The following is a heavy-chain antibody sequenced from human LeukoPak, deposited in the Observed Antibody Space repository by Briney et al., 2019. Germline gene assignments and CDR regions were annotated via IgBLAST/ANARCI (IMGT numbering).Heavy chain of an antibody. Sequence: ASVKVSCKVSGGTFSSYAISWVRQAPGQGLEWMGWINPNSGGTNYAQKFQGRVTMTRDTSISTAYMELSRLRSDDTAVYYCARGRVDYYGSGRTDWFDPWGQGTLVTVSS. CDR3: ARGRVDYYGSGRTDWFDP. CDR1: GGTFSSYA. V-gene: IGHV1-2*02. D-gene: IGHD3-10*01. CDR2: INPNSGGT. J-gene: IGHJ5*02.